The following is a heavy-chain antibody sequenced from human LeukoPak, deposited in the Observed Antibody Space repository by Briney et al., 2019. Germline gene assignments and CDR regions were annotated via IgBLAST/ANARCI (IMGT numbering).Heavy chain of an antibody. CDR2: IHNYGST. CDR3: ARAALLVLPSDI. CDR1: GGSISSGGSY. J-gene: IGHJ3*02. D-gene: IGHD1-14*01. V-gene: IGHV4-31*03. Sequence: PSQTLSLTCTVSGGSISSGGSYWSWIRQHSGKGLEWIGYIHNYGSTYYNPSLKSRVTISMDTSKSQFSLKLSSVTAADTAVYYCARAALLVLPSDIWGQGTMVTVSS.